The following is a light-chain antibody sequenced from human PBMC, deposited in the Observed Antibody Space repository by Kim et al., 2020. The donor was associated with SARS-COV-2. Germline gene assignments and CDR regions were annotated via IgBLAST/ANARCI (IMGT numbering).Light chain of an antibody. CDR1: SSDVGGYNY. CDR3: NSYTSSSTVV. V-gene: IGLV2-14*03. J-gene: IGLJ2*01. CDR2: DVN. Sequence: QSALTQPASVSGSPGQSITISCTGTSSDVGGYNYVSWYQQHPGKAPKVMIYDVNIRPSGVSNRFSGSKSGNTASLSISGLQAEDEADYYCNSYTSSSTVVFGGGTQLTVL.